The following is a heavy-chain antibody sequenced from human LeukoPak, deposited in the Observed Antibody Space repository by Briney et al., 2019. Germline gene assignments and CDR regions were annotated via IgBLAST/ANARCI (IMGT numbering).Heavy chain of an antibody. D-gene: IGHD3-16*02. J-gene: IGHJ3*02. Sequence: PSETLSLTCAVYRGSLSSYYWSWIRQSPGKRLEWIGEINHSGSTNYNPSLKSRVTISVDTSKKHFSLNLSSVTAADTAVYFCARGDYVSGSYRDDAFDIWGQGTMVTVSS. CDR1: RGSLSSYY. CDR3: ARGDYVSGSYRDDAFDI. CDR2: INHSGST. V-gene: IGHV4-34*01.